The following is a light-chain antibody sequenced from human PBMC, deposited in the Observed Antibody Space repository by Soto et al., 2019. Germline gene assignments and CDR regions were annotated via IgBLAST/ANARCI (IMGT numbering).Light chain of an antibody. CDR3: QKYNSAPRT. CDR2: AAS. CDR1: QDISNY. V-gene: IGKV1-27*01. Sequence: DIQMTQSPSSLSASVGDRVTITCRASQDISNYLAWYQQKPWKVPKLLIYAASTLQSGVPSRFSGSGSGTAFTLTISSLQPEDVATYYCQKYNSAPRTFGGGTKVEIK. J-gene: IGKJ4*01.